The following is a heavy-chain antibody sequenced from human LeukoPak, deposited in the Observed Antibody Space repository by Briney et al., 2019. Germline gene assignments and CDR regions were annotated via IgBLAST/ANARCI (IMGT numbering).Heavy chain of an antibody. D-gene: IGHD3-3*01. J-gene: IGHJ4*02. CDR3: AKDTVFGVVIICDY. Sequence: GGSLRLSCAASGFTFSSYAMSWVRQAPGKGLEWVSAISGSGGSTYYADSVKGRFTISRDNSKNTLYLQMNSLRAEDTAVYYCAKDTVFGVVIICDYWGQGTLVTVSS. V-gene: IGHV3-23*01. CDR2: ISGSGGST. CDR1: GFTFSSYA.